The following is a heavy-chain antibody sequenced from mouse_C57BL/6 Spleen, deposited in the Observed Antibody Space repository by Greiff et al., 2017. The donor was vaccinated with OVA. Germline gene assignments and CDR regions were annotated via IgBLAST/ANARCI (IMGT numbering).Heavy chain of an antibody. CDR3: TREGYYLYYFDY. Sequence: QVQLQQSGAELVRPGASVTLSCKASGYTFTDYEMHWVKQTPVHGLEWIGAIDPETGGTAYNQKFKGKAILTADKSSSTAYMELRSLTSEDSAVYYCTREGYYLYYFDYWGQGTTLTVSS. CDR2: IDPETGGT. J-gene: IGHJ2*01. D-gene: IGHD2-3*01. V-gene: IGHV1-15*01. CDR1: GYTFTDYE.